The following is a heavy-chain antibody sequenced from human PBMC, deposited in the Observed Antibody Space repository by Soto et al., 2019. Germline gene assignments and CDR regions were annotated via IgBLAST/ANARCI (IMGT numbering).Heavy chain of an antibody. V-gene: IGHV4-39*01. J-gene: IGHJ5*02. CDR3: ARQQLIVVVVAATPPLWFDP. CDR1: GGSISSSSYY. D-gene: IGHD2-15*01. CDR2: VYYSGST. Sequence: SETLSLTCTVSGGSISSSSYYWGWIRQPPGKGLEWIGSVYYSGSTYYNPSLKSRVTISVDTSKNQFSLKLSSVTAADTAVYYCARQQLIVVVVAATPPLWFDPWGQGTLVTSPQ.